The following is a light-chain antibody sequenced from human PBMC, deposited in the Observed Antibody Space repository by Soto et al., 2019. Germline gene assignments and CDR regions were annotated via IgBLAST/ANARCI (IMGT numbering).Light chain of an antibody. V-gene: IGKV1-5*01. CDR3: QQYNTYST. J-gene: IGKJ2*01. CDR1: QSISTW. CDR2: DAS. Sequence: EIQMTQSPSTLSASVGDRVTITCRASQSISTWLAWYQQKTGKAPKLLIYDASRLGSGVPSRFSGSGSGTDFALTISSLPPDDSATYYCQQYNTYSTFGQGTKLEI.